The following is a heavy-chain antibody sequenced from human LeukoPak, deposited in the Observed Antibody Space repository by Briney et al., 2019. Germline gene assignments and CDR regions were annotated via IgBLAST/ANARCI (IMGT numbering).Heavy chain of an antibody. D-gene: IGHD2-2*02. CDR1: GFTFDDYA. Sequence: PGGSLRLSCAASGFTFDDYAMHWVRQAPGKGLEWVSGISWNSGSIGYADSVKGRFTISRDNAKNSLYLQMNSLRAEDTAVYYCAKGVRYCSSTSCYSFQHWGQGTLVTVSS. CDR3: AKGVRYCSSTSCYSFQH. J-gene: IGHJ1*01. CDR2: ISWNSGSI. V-gene: IGHV3-9*01.